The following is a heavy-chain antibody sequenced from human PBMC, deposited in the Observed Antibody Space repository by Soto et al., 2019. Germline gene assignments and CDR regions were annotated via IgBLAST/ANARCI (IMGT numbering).Heavy chain of an antibody. D-gene: IGHD2-2*03. CDR1: GYTLTELS. CDR2: FDPEDGET. V-gene: IGHV1-24*01. CDR3: ATDCGYCSNVGWFDP. J-gene: IGHJ5*02. Sequence: APMKGSCKGFGYTLTELSMPWGGQGPGKGLEWMGGFDPEDGETIYAQKFQGRVTMTEDTSTDTAYMELSSLRSEDTAVYYCATDCGYCSNVGWFDPWGQGTLVTVSS.